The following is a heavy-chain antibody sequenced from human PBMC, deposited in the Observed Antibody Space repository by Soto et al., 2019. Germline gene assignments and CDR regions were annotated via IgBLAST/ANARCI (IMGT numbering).Heavy chain of an antibody. CDR2: IYYSGST. J-gene: IGHJ4*02. CDR1: GGSISPYS. Sequence: QVQLQESGPGLVKPSETLSLTCTVSGGSISPYSWNWIRQPPGKGLEWIGYIYYSGSTNYNPSLKRRVTISVDTSKNQFSLKLRSVTAADTAVYYCARDYGDYFDYWGQGTLVTVSS. CDR3: ARDYGDYFDY. D-gene: IGHD4-17*01. V-gene: IGHV4-59*01.